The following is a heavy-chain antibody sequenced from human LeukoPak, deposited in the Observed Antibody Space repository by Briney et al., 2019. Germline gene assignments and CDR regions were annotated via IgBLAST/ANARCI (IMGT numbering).Heavy chain of an antibody. D-gene: IGHD1-26*01. V-gene: IGHV5-51*01. J-gene: IGHJ4*02. CDR3: ASNSVSYLLPDY. CDR2: IYPGDSDT. Sequence: KDGESLQISCKASGYSFTSYWIGWVRQMPGKGLEWMGIIYPGDSDTRYSPSFQGQVTISADKSISTAYLQWSSLKASDTAMYYCASNSVSYLLPDYWGQGTLVTVSS. CDR1: GYSFTSYW.